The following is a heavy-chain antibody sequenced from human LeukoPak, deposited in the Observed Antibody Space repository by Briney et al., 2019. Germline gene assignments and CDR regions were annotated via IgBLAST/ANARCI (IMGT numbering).Heavy chain of an antibody. V-gene: IGHV3-11*06. D-gene: IGHD1-1*01. CDR1: GFSFSDSY. J-gene: IGHJ4*02. CDR2: ISGNSGDI. CDR3: ARDPRTVRI. Sequence: GGSLRLSCAASGFSFSDSYMTWVRQPPGKGLEWLSYISGNSGDINYADSVKGRFTISRDNAKNSLYLQMNSLRVEDTAVYYCARDPRTVRIWGQGTLVTVSS.